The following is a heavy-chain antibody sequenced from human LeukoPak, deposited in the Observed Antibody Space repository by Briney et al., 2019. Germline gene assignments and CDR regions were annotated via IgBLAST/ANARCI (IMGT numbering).Heavy chain of an antibody. V-gene: IGHV1-69*06. D-gene: IGHD3-22*01. CDR1: GGTFSSYA. CDR2: IIPIFGTA. CDR3: ARDGLYYDSSGYYYGYAYDY. J-gene: IGHJ4*02. Sequence: SVKVSCKASGGTFSSYAISWVRQAPGQGLEGMGGIIPIFGTANYAQKFQGRVTITADKSTSTAYMELSSLRSEDTAVYYCARDGLYYDSSGYYYGYAYDYWGQGTLVTVSS.